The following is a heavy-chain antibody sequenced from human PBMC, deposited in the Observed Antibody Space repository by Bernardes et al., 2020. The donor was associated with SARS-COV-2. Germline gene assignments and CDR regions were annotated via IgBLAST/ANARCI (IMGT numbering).Heavy chain of an antibody. CDR1: GGSISDYY. CDR3: AREQWLAYYFDY. V-gene: IGHV4-59*01. CDR2: IDDRGST. J-gene: IGHJ4*02. D-gene: IGHD6-19*01. Sequence: SANLYLTCTVSGGSISDYYWTWIRPSPGKELEWIGYIDDRGSTNYNPSLKSRVTLLVDTSNNQFSLRLSSVTAAYTAVYYCAREQWLAYYFDYWGQGTLVTVSS.